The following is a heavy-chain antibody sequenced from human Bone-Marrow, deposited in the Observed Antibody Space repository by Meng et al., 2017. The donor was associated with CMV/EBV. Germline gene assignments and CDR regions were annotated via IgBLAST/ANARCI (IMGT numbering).Heavy chain of an antibody. V-gene: IGHV4-39*07. Sequence: GSLRLSCTVSGGSISSSSYYWGWVRQPPGKGLEWIGSIYYSGSTYYNPALKRRVTISVDTSKNQFSLKQSSVTAADTAVYYCARAVWAASRYYFDYWGQGTLVTVSS. CDR3: ARAVWAASRYYFDY. CDR1: GGSISSSSYY. CDR2: IYYSGST. D-gene: IGHD3-16*01. J-gene: IGHJ4*02.